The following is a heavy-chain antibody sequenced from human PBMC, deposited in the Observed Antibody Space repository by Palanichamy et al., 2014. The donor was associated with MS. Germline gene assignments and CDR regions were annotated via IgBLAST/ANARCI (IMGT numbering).Heavy chain of an antibody. D-gene: IGHD6-13*01. V-gene: IGHV1-69*09. CDR1: GGTFGTDP. CDR2: IIPLLGVT. J-gene: IGHJ4*02. Sequence: QVQLLQSGAEVKKPWSSVRVSCEASGGTFGTDPINWVRQAPGQGLEWMGRIIPLLGVTNYAQKFQDRITITADKSTSTAYLELSSLRSEDTAVYYCARRSVAAAGLPPVDSWGQGTLVTVSS. CDR3: ARRSVAAAGLPPVDS.